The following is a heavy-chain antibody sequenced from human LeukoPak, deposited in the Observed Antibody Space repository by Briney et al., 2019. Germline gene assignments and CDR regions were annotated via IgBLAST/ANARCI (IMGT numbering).Heavy chain of an antibody. CDR1: GGTFSSYA. CDR2: IIPIFGTA. J-gene: IGHJ4*02. Sequence: GASVKVSCKASGGTFSSYAISWVRQSPGQGLEWMGGIIPIFGTANYAQKFQGRVTITTDESTSTAYMELRSLRSDDTAVYYCARVIAARRRYFDYWGQGTLVTVSS. CDR3: ARVIAARRRYFDY. V-gene: IGHV1-69*05. D-gene: IGHD6-6*01.